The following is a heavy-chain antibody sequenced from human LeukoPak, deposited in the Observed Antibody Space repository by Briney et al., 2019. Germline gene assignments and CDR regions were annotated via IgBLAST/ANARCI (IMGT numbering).Heavy chain of an antibody. V-gene: IGHV1-3*01. D-gene: IGHD1-26*01. Sequence: GASVKVSCKASGYTFTSYAMHWVRQAPGQRLEWMGWINAGNGNTKYSQKFQGRVTITRDTSASTAYMELSSLRSEDTAVCYCARDQGIVGANYYFDYWGQGTLVTVSS. CDR3: ARDQGIVGANYYFDY. CDR1: GYTFTSYA. J-gene: IGHJ4*02. CDR2: INAGNGNT.